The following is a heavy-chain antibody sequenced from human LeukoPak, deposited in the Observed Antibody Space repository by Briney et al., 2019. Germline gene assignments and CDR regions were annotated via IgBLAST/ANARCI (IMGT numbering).Heavy chain of an antibody. J-gene: IGHJ4*01. Sequence: SETLSLTGYVSGDSINNDNYYWGWVRQSPGAGLEWLGSVYHNGHTIYTPSLKSRLTLSVDTSKNHFSLNLTSATAADTAVYFCASVLQSGTYPSGSDYYFDSWGRGTLVTVTS. CDR2: VYHNGHT. CDR1: GDSINNDNYY. D-gene: IGHD1-26*01. V-gene: IGHV4-39*02. CDR3: ASVLQSGTYPSGSDYYFDS.